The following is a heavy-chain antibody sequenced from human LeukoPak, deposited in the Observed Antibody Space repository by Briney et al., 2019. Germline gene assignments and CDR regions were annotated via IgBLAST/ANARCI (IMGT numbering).Heavy chain of an antibody. CDR2: IYTSGST. V-gene: IGHV4-4*09. CDR1: GGSISSYY. CDR3: ARGVDILTGYDY. J-gene: IGHJ4*02. D-gene: IGHD3-9*01. Sequence: PSETLSLTCTVSGGSISSYYWSWIRQPPGKGLEWIGYIYTSGSTNYNPSLKSRVTISVDTSKNQFSLKLSSVTAADTAVYYCARGVDILTGYDYWGQGTLVTVSS.